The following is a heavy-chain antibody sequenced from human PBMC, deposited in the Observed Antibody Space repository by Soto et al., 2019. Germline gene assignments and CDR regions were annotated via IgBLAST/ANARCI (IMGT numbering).Heavy chain of an antibody. CDR3: ARAHSGSYCSDY. CDR2: IYYSGST. V-gene: IGHV4-31*03. Sequence: PSETLSLTCTVSGGSISSGGYYWSWIRQHPGKGLEWIGYIYYSGSTYYNPSLKSRVTISVDTSKNQFSLKLSSVTAADTAVYYCARAHSGSYCSDYWGQGTLVTVSS. J-gene: IGHJ4*02. CDR1: GGSISSGGYY. D-gene: IGHD1-26*01.